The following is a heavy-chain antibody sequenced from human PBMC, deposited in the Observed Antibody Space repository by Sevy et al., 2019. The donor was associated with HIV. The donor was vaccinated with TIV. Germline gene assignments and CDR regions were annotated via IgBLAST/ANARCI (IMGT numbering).Heavy chain of an antibody. Sequence: GGSLRLSCAASGFCFSNYWMHWVRQAPGKGLEWVTNIKQDESEKYYVASVKGRFTISRDNAKNSVYLQMNSLRPEDTAIYYCARGNSGSFDYWGQGTLVTVSS. CDR1: GFCFSNYW. CDR2: IKQDESEK. V-gene: IGHV3-7*04. D-gene: IGHD3-22*01. CDR3: ARGNSGSFDY. J-gene: IGHJ4*02.